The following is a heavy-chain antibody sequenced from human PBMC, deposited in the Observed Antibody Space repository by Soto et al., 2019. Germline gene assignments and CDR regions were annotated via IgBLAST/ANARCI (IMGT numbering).Heavy chain of an antibody. Sequence: QVQLVQSGAEVKKPGASVKVSCKASGYTFTSYGISWVRQAPGQGLEWMGWISAYNGNTNYAQKLQGRVTMTTDTTTSTAYMELRSLRSDDTAVYYCARDRAEQLLWFGELSHWGQGTLVTVSS. CDR3: ARDRAEQLLWFGELSH. D-gene: IGHD3-10*01. J-gene: IGHJ4*02. CDR1: GYTFTSYG. CDR2: ISAYNGNT. V-gene: IGHV1-18*01.